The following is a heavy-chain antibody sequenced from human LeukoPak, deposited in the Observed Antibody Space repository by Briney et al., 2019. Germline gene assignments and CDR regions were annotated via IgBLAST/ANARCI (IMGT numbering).Heavy chain of an antibody. CDR1: GGSISSSSYY. V-gene: IGHV4-39*01. Sequence: SETLSLTCTVSGGSISSSSYYWGWIRQPPGKGLEWIGSIYYSGSTYYNPSLKSRVTISVDTSKNQFSLKLSSVTAADTAVYYYARSLHISAPFDVWGQGTLVTVSS. D-gene: IGHD2-21*01. J-gene: IGHJ4*02. CDR3: ARSLHISAPFDV. CDR2: IYYSGST.